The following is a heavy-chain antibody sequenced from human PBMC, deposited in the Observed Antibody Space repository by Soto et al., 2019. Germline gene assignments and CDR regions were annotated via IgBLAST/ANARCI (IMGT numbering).Heavy chain of an antibody. J-gene: IGHJ5*02. CDR1: GFSLSNARMG. V-gene: IGHV2-26*01. CDR3: ARSNYDFWSGYDNWFDP. D-gene: IGHD3-3*01. Sequence: QVTLKESGPVLVKPTEPLTLTCTVSGFSLSNARMGVSWIRQPPGKALEWLAHIFSNDEKSYSTSLKSRLTISKDTSKIQVVLTMTNMDPVDTATYYCARSNYDFWSGYDNWFDPWGQGTLVTVSS. CDR2: IFSNDEK.